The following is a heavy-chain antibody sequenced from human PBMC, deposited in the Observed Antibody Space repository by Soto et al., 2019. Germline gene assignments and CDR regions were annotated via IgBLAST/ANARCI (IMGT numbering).Heavy chain of an antibody. V-gene: IGHV4-39*01. D-gene: IGHD2-15*01. CDR1: GGSISSSSYY. CDR3: ARGYCSGGSCPFDY. J-gene: IGHJ4*02. CDR2: IYYSGST. Sequence: SETLSLTCTVSGGSISSSSYYWGWIRPPPGKGLEWIGSIYYSGSTYYNPSLKSRVTISVATSKNQFSLKLSSVTAADTAVYYCARGYCSGGSCPFDYWGQGTLVTVSS.